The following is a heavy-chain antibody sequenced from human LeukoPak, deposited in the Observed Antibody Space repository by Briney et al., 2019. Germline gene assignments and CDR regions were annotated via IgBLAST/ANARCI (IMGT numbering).Heavy chain of an antibody. V-gene: IGHV3-7*01. CDR3: AKDTSRDPKNYFDY. J-gene: IGHJ4*02. Sequence: PGGSLRLSCAAFGFTFSSYWMTWVRQAPGKGLEWVANIKPDGSEKSYVDSVRGRFTISRDNAKNSLYLQMNSLRAEDTAVYYCAKDTSRDPKNYFDYWGQGTLVTVSS. CDR1: GFTFSSYW. CDR2: IKPDGSEK.